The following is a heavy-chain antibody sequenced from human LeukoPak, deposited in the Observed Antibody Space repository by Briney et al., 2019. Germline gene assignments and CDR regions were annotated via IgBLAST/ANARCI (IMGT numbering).Heavy chain of an antibody. CDR2: ISYDGSNK. V-gene: IGHV3-30*03. D-gene: IGHD3-10*01. J-gene: IGHJ5*02. CDR1: GFTFSSYG. CDR3: ARGAFPEYYYGSGSYYIRRADGNWFDP. Sequence: PGGSLRLSCAASGFTFSSYGMHWVRQAPGKGLEWVAVISYDGSNKYYADSVKGRFTISRDNSKNTLYLQMNSLRAEDTAVYYCARGAFPEYYYGSGSYYIRRADGNWFDPWGQGTLVTVSS.